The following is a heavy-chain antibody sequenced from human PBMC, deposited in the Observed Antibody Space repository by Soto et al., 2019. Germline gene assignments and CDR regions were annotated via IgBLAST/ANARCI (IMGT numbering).Heavy chain of an antibody. D-gene: IGHD3-16*02. J-gene: IGHJ5*02. V-gene: IGHV4-59*01. Sequence: PSETLSLTXTVSGASISSYYWSWIRQPPGKGLEWIGYIYYSGCTNYNPSLKSRVTISVDTSKNQFSLKLSSVTAADTAVYYCARGHIWGSYRYAWFDPWGQGTLVTVSS. CDR3: ARGHIWGSYRYAWFDP. CDR2: IYYSGCT. CDR1: GASISSYY.